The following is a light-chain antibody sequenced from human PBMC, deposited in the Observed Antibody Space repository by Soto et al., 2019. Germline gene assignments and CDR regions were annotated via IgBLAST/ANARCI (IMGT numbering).Light chain of an antibody. Sequence: EVVLTQSPPYLPVPLGQPASISCMSGQSLVHSDGYTYLSWFHQRPGQSPRRLIYRVSNRDSGVTNRFSGSGSGTDFTLRISSVEAEDAGLFYCMQGPHWPPITFGQVTRLEIK. CDR3: MQGPHWPPIT. CDR1: QSLVHSDGYTY. J-gene: IGKJ5*01. CDR2: RVS. V-gene: IGKV2-30*02.